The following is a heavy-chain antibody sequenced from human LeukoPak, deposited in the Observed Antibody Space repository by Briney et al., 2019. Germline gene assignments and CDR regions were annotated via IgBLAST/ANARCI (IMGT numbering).Heavy chain of an antibody. V-gene: IGHV3-7*04. CDR1: GFTFSSYW. Sequence: GGSLRLSCAASGFTFSSYWMSWVRQAPGKGLEWVANIKEDGSEKYYVDSVKGRFTISRDNAKNSLYLQMNSLRAEDTAIYYCTRVGYIDEGIDYWGQGTLVTVSS. D-gene: IGHD5-24*01. J-gene: IGHJ4*02. CDR3: TRVGYIDEGIDY. CDR2: IKEDGSEK.